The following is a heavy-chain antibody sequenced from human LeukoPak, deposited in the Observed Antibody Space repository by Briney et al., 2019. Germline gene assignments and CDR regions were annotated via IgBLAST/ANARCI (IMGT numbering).Heavy chain of an antibody. J-gene: IGHJ4*02. D-gene: IGHD3-22*01. Sequence: SETLSLTCTVSGGSISSGGYYWSWIRQHPGKGLEWIGYIYYSGSTYYNPSLKSRVTISVDTSKNQFSLKLSSVTAADTAVYYCARDSSGKHDYWGQGTLVTVSS. CDR2: IYYSGST. CDR1: GGSISSGGYY. V-gene: IGHV4-31*03. CDR3: ARDSSGKHDY.